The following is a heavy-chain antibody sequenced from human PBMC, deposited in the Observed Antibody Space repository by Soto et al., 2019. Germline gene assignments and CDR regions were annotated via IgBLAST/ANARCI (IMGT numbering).Heavy chain of an antibody. V-gene: IGHV4-39*01. Sequence: SETLSLTCTVSGGSITSSSYYWGWIRQPPGKGLEWIGGIYYSGRSYYNPSLKSRVTMSVDTSKNQFSLTLNSVTAADAAVYYCARQRNTAVTQAYFDHWAQGTLVTVSS. CDR3: ARQRNTAVTQAYFDH. CDR2: IYYSGRS. J-gene: IGHJ4*02. D-gene: IGHD4-4*01. CDR1: GGSITSSSYY.